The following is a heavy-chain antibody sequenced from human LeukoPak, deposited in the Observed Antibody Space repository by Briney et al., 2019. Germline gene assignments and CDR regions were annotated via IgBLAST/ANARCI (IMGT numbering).Heavy chain of an antibody. V-gene: IGHV1-24*01. CDR2: VDPEDGET. CDR1: GYTLTELS. D-gene: IGHD3-22*01. J-gene: IGHJ4*02. Sequence: GASVKVSCKVSGYTLTELSMHWVRQAPGKGLEWMGLVDPEDGETIYAEKFQGRVTITADTSTDTAYMELSSLRSEDTAVYYCATIYDSSGDWGQGTLVTVSS. CDR3: ATIYDSSGD.